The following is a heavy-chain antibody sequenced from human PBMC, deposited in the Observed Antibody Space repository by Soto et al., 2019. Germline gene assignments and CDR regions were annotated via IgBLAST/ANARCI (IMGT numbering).Heavy chain of an antibody. CDR1: GFTFSSYA. D-gene: IGHD3-16*01. CDR2: ISYDGSNK. CDR3: ARDPGGTAFAEWTYYFDY. V-gene: IGHV3-30-3*01. Sequence: QVQLVESGGGVVQPGRSLRLSCAASGFTFSSYAMHWVRQAPGKGLAWVAVISYDGSNKYYADSVKGRFTISRDNSKNTLYLQMNSLRAEDTAVYYCARDPGGTAFAEWTYYFDYWGQGTLVTVSS. J-gene: IGHJ4*02.